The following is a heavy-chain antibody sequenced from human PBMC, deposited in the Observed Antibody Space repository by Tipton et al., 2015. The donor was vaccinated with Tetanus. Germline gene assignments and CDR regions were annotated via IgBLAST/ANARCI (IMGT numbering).Heavy chain of an antibody. CDR3: ARDQGGGRVARLNWIDP. Sequence: GLVKPSETLSLTCSVSGGSLRSGDHYWSWIRQPPGKGLEWLAYISSSGSTNSNYSLKSRITMSRDTSKNQFSLKLASVTAADTAVYYCARDQGGGRVARLNWIDPWGQGTLVTVSS. V-gene: IGHV4-61*08. D-gene: IGHD3-16*01. J-gene: IGHJ5*02. CDR2: ISSSGST. CDR1: GGSLRSGDHY.